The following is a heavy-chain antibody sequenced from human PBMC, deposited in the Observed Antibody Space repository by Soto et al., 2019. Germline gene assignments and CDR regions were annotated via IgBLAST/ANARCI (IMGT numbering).Heavy chain of an antibody. J-gene: IGHJ4*02. D-gene: IGHD4-17*01. CDR2: INAGNGNT. CDR3: AREPLGDYYFDY. Sequence: GASVKVSCKASGYTFTSYAMHWVRQAPGQRLEWMGWINAGNGNTKYSQKFQGRVTITRDTSASTAYMELSSLRSEDTAVYYCAREPLGDYYFDYWGQGTLVTVSS. CDR1: GYTFTSYA. V-gene: IGHV1-3*01.